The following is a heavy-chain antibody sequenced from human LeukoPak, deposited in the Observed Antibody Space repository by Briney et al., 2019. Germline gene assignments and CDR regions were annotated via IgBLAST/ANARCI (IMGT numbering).Heavy chain of an antibody. V-gene: IGHV3-21*01. D-gene: IGHD6-13*01. CDR3: ARRVASANDAFDI. Sequence: GGSLRLSCAASGFTFSSYSMNWVRQAPGKRLEWVSSISSGTYIYYGDSLKGRFTISRDNARNSLYLQMNSLRAEDTAVYYCARRVASANDAFDIWGQGTMVTVSS. J-gene: IGHJ3*02. CDR1: GFTFSSYS. CDR2: ISSGTYI.